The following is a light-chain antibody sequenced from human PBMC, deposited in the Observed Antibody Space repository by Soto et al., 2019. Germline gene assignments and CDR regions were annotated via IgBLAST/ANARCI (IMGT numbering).Light chain of an antibody. CDR3: QQYNNWPIT. V-gene: IGKV3-15*01. Sequence: ETVRTQSPATLSVSPGERATLSCRASQSVGSNLAWYHQKPGQAPSLLIYGASTRATGIPARFSGSGSGTEFTLTISSLQSEDFAVYYCQQYNNWPITFGQGTRLEIK. CDR2: GAS. CDR1: QSVGSN. J-gene: IGKJ5*01.